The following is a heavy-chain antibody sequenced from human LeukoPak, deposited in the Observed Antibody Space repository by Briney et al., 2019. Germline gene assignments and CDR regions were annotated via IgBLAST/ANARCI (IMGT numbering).Heavy chain of an antibody. CDR3: AGWGVDYGGNFEYSDY. CDR1: GGSIRTTTW. D-gene: IGHD4-23*01. Sequence: SETLSLTCSVSGGSIRTTTWWSWVRQPPGKGLEWIGDIFHYGTTNYNPSLKSRVTMSVDTSSNQFSLTLNSVTAADTAVYYCAGWGVDYGGNFEYSDYWGQGTLVTVSS. J-gene: IGHJ4*02. V-gene: IGHV4-4*02. CDR2: IFHYGTT.